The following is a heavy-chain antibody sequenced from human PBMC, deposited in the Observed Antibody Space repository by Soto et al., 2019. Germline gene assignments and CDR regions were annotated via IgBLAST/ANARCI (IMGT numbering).Heavy chain of an antibody. V-gene: IGHV3-11*01. CDR3: ARDLSITGDVRYFDL. J-gene: IGHJ2*01. D-gene: IGHD7-27*01. CDR1: GFTFSDYY. Sequence: GGSLRLSCAASGFTFSDYYMSWIRQAPGKGLEWVSYISSSGSTIYYADSVKGRFTISRDNAKNSLYLQMNSLRAEDTAVYYCARDLSITGDVRYFDLWGRGTLVTVSS. CDR2: ISSSGSTI.